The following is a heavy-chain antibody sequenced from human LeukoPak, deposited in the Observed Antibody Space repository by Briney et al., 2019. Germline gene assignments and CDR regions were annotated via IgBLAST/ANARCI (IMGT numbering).Heavy chain of an antibody. V-gene: IGHV4-34*01. CDR3: ARGRGYSWVVVLYFDY. D-gene: IGHD6-13*01. J-gene: IGHJ4*02. CDR2: INHSGST. CDR1: GGSLSGYY. Sequence: SETLSLTCAVYGGSLSGYYCSWIRQPPGKGLEWIGEINHSGSTNYNPSLKSRVTISVDTSKNQFSLKLSSVTAADTAVYYCARGRGYSWVVVLYFDYWGQGTLVTVSS.